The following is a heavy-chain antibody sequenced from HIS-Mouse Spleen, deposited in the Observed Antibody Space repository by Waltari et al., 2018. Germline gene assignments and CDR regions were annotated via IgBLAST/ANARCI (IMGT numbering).Heavy chain of an antibody. V-gene: IGHV1-69*04. D-gene: IGHD2-2*01. CDR2: IIPILGIA. CDR3: ARCSPVVPAASSLDY. CDR1: VGTFSSSA. Sequence: QVQLVQSGAEVKKPGSPVTVSCKAAVGTFSSSASSWVRQAPGKGLEWMVRIIPILGIANYAQKFQGRVTITADKSTSTAYMELSSLRSEDTAVYYCARCSPVVPAASSLDYWGQGTLVTVSS. J-gene: IGHJ4*02.